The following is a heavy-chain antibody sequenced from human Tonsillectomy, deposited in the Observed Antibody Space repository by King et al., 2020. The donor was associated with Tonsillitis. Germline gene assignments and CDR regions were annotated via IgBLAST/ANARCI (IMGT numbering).Heavy chain of an antibody. J-gene: IGHJ4*02. Sequence: PLQDSGPGLVKASETLSLTCTVSGGSISSSSYYWGWIRQPPGKGLEWIGNIYYTGRTYYNPSLKSRVTISVDTSKNQFSLKLSSVTAADTAVYYCARRPYCSSSSCYAVLLQGYFDYWGQGTLVIVSS. CDR2: IYYTGRT. CDR1: GGSISSSSYY. CDR3: ARRPYCSSSSCYAVLLQGYFDY. V-gene: IGHV4-39*01. D-gene: IGHD2-2*01.